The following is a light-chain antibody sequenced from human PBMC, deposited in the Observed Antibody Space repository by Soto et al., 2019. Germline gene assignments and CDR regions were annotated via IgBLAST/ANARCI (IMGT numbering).Light chain of an antibody. Sequence: DIQMTQSPSSLSASVGDRVTITCRASQGISNYLAWYQQKPGKVPKLLIYAASTLQSGVPSRFSGSGSGTEFTLTISSLQSEDFAVYFCHQSNNWPYTFGQGTKLDIK. V-gene: IGKV1-27*01. J-gene: IGKJ2*01. CDR1: QGISNY. CDR3: HQSNNWPYT. CDR2: AAS.